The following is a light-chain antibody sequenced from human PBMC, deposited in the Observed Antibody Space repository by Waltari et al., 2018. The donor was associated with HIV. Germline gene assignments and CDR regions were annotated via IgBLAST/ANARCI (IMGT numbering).Light chain of an antibody. Sequence: QSVVTQPPSASGTPGQRVVISCSGSNSNIGSNSVNWYQQVPGAAPKTLIYRDNQRFSGVPDRFSGSKSGTSAALAISELRSEDEADYYCAVWDDSLRGGVFGGGTKLTVL. J-gene: IGLJ3*02. CDR3: AVWDDSLRGGV. CDR2: RDN. V-gene: IGLV1-47*01. CDR1: NSNIGSNS.